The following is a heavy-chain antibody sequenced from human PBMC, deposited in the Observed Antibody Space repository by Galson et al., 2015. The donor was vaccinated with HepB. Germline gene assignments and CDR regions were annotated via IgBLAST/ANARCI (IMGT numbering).Heavy chain of an antibody. Sequence: SLRLSCAASGFTVSSNYMSWIRQAPGKGLEWVSVIYSGGSTYYADSVKGRFTISRDNSKNTLYLQMNSLRAEDTAVYYCARDLAGTAMVTGGYYYYGMDVWGQGTTVTVSS. D-gene: IGHD5-18*01. J-gene: IGHJ6*02. CDR3: ARDLAGTAMVTGGYYYYGMDV. V-gene: IGHV3-66*02. CDR2: IYSGGST. CDR1: GFTVSSNY.